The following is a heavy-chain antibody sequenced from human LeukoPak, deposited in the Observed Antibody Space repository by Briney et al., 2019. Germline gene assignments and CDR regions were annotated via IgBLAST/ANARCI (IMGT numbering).Heavy chain of an antibody. CDR1: GGSFSGYY. V-gene: IGHV4-34*01. CDR3: ARGGPVQLEPPVIGPTDY. CDR2: INHSGST. J-gene: IGHJ4*02. D-gene: IGHD1-1*01. Sequence: SETLSLTCAVYGGSFSGYYWSWIHQPPGKELEWIGEINHSGSTNYNPSLKSRVTISVDTSKNQFSLKLSSVTAADTAVYYCARGGPVQLEPPVIGPTDYWGQGTLVTVSS.